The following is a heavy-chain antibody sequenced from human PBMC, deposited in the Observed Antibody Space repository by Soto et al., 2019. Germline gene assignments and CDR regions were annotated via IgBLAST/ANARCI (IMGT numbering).Heavy chain of an antibody. Sequence: SETLSLTCTVSGGSISSYYWSWVRQPPGKGLEWIGYIYYSGSTNYNPSLKSRVTISVDTSKNQFSLKLSSVTAADTAVYYCERVHTAAAGTYYFDYWGQGTLVTVSS. J-gene: IGHJ4*02. CDR1: GGSISSYY. V-gene: IGHV4-59*01. CDR3: ERVHTAAAGTYYFDY. CDR2: IYYSGST. D-gene: IGHD6-13*01.